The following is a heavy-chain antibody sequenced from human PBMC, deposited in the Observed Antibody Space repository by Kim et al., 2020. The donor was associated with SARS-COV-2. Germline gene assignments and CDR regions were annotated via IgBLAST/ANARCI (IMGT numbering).Heavy chain of an antibody. V-gene: IGHV3-15*01. CDR3: TTDYPDREVTTYYYYYSMDV. J-gene: IGHJ6*02. D-gene: IGHD4-17*01. CDR2: IKSKTDGGTT. Sequence: GSLRLSCAASGFTFSNAWMSWVRQAPGKGLEWVGRIKSKTDGGTTDYAAPVTGRFTISRDDSKNTLYLQMNSLKTEDTAVYYCTTDYPDREVTTYYYYYSMDVWGQGTTVTVSS. CDR1: GFTFSNAW.